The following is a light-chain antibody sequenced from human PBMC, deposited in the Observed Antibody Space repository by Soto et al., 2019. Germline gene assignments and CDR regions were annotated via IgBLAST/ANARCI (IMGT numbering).Light chain of an antibody. CDR3: QQYGSSLL. J-gene: IGKJ5*01. V-gene: IGKV3-20*01. CDR1: QTVRSSH. Sequence: RVVKQTPATLSVSPGERAHLSCRASQTVRSSHLAWYQEKPGQAPRLLIYGGSSGATGIPVRFSGSGSETDLTLTTTXLEHEDFAVYYCQQYGSSLLFGKGTRLDIK. CDR2: GGS.